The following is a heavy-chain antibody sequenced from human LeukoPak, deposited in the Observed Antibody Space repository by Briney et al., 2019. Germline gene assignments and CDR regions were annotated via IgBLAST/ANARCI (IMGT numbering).Heavy chain of an antibody. CDR2: IIKDGSRT. V-gene: IGHV3-74*01. CDR3: ARSDGGFDY. CDR1: GFTFSSYW. J-gene: IGHJ4*02. D-gene: IGHD5-24*01. Sequence: QTGGSLRLSCAASGFTFSSYWMHWVRQAPGKGLVWVSHIIKDGSRTSYADSVKGRFTISRDNAKNTVYLQMNSLRAEDTAVYYCARSDGGFDYWGQGTLVTVSA.